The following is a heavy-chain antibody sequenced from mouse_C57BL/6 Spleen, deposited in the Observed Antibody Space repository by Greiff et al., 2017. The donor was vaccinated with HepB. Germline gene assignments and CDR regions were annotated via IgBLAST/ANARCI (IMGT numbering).Heavy chain of an antibody. V-gene: IGHV1-26*01. Sequence: EVQLQQSGPELVKPGASVKISCKASGYTFTDYYMNWVKQSHGKSLEWIGDINPNNGGTSYNQKFKGKATLTVDKSSSTAYMELRSLTSEDSEVYYWARGGTGQATFAYWGQGTLVTVSA. D-gene: IGHD3-2*02. CDR2: INPNNGGT. CDR3: ARGGTGQATFAY. CDR1: GYTFTDYY. J-gene: IGHJ3*01.